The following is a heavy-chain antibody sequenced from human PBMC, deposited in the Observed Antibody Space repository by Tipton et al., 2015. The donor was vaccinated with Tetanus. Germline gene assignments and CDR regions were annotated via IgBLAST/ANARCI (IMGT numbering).Heavy chain of an antibody. V-gene: IGHV3-30*18. CDR2: ISYDGRNT. CDR1: GFIFNNYG. D-gene: IGHD3-22*01. Sequence: SLRLSCAASGFIFNNYGMHWVRQAPGRGLEWVAFISYDGRNTYYGDSVKGQFSISRDISKNTLFLQMNSLRVDDTAVYYCAKGQSSGNTYLFGLDVWGQGTTVTVSS. J-gene: IGHJ6*02. CDR3: AKGQSSGNTYLFGLDV.